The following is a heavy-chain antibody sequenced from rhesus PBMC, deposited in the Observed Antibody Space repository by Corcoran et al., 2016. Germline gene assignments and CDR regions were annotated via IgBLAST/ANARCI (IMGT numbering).Heavy chain of an antibody. Sequence: DVQLVESGGGLVKPGGSLRLSCAASGFTFDDSAMRWVRQAPGKGLEWVSRISWNRGTIYYADSVKGRFTISRDNAKNSLFLQMDRLRAEDTAVYYCTREDYWGQGVLVTVSS. CDR1: GFTFDDSA. J-gene: IGHJ4*01. CDR2: ISWNRGTI. CDR3: TREDY. V-gene: IGHV3-134*01.